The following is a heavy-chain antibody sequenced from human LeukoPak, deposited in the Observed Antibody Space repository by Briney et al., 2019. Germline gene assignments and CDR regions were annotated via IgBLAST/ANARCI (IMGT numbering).Heavy chain of an antibody. CDR3: ARVKLELRSFDY. CDR2: INHSGST. D-gene: IGHD1-7*01. Sequence: SETLSLTCAVYGGSFSGYYWSWIRQPPGKGLEWIGEINHSGSTNYNPSLKSRVTISVDTSKNQFSLKLSSVTAADRAVYYCARVKLELRSFDYWGQGTLVTVSS. J-gene: IGHJ4*02. V-gene: IGHV4-34*01. CDR1: GGSFSGYY.